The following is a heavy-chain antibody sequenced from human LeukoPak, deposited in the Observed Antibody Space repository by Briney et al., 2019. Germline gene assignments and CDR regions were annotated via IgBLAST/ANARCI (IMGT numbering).Heavy chain of an antibody. J-gene: IGHJ4*02. CDR1: GGTFSSYA. D-gene: IGHD4-17*01. Sequence: ASVKVSCKASGGTFSSYAISWVRQAPGQGLEWMGRIIPILGIANYAQKFQGRVTITADKSTSTAYMELSSLRSEDTAVYYCARDQSRIGYGDHGGYWGQGTLVTVSS. CDR2: IIPILGIA. V-gene: IGHV1-69*04. CDR3: ARDQSRIGYGDHGGY.